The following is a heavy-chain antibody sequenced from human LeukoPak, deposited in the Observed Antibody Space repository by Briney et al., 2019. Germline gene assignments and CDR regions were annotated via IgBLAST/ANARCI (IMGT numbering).Heavy chain of an antibody. V-gene: IGHV3-64*01. CDR1: GFAFSNFP. J-gene: IGHJ3*01. CDR3: ARVASWDAYDV. D-gene: IGHD6-13*01. CDR2: IKSDGVGT. Sequence: PGGSLRLSCAASGFAFSNFPMHWVRQVPGKGLEYVSAIKSDGVGTYYSNYVRDRFTISRDNSKNTLNLQMGSLRAEDTGVYFCARVASWDAYDVWGQGTMVTVSS.